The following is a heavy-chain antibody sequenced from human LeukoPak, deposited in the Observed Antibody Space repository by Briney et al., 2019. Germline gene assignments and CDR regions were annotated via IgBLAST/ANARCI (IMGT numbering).Heavy chain of an antibody. CDR2: IRSKAYGGTT. J-gene: IGHJ5*02. Sequence: PGRSLRLSCTASGFTFGDYAMSSFRQAPGKGLGWVGFIRSKAYGGTTEYVASVKGRFTISRDDSKSIAYLQMNSLRAEDTAVYYCAIHHFLEWLGGPWGQGTLVTVSS. CDR3: AIHHFLEWLGGP. V-gene: IGHV3-49*03. CDR1: GFTFGDYA. D-gene: IGHD3-3*01.